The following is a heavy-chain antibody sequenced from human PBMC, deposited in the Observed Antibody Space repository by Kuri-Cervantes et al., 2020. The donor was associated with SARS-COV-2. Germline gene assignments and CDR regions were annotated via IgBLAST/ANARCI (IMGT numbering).Heavy chain of an antibody. Sequence: GESLKISCAASGFTFSSYSMHWVRQAPGKGLVWVSRINSDGSTTNYADSVKGRFTISRDNAKNMLYLQMNSLGAEDTAVYYCARHAQGDNWGQGTLVTVSS. CDR3: ARHAQGDN. CDR2: INSDGSTT. CDR1: GFTFSSYS. J-gene: IGHJ4*02. V-gene: IGHV3-74*01.